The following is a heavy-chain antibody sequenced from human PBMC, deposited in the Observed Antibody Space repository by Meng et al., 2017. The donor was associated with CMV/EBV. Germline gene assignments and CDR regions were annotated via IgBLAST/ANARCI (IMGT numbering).Heavy chain of an antibody. CDR1: GYTFTGYY. D-gene: IGHD1-1*01. Sequence: ASVKVSCKASGYTFTGYYMHWVRQAPGQGLEWMGWINPNSGGTNYAQKFQGRVTMTRDTSISTAYMELSRLRSDDTAVYYCARESHDTTGTTPVDWFDPWGQGTLVTVSS. V-gene: IGHV1-2*02. CDR2: INPNSGGT. CDR3: ARESHDTTGTTPVDWFDP. J-gene: IGHJ5*02.